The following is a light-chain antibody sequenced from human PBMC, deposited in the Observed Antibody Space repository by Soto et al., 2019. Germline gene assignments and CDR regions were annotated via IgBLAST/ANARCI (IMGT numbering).Light chain of an antibody. CDR2: WAS. CDR3: QLFYSTPHT. J-gene: IGKJ2*01. CDR1: QSVLYSPNNRNC. Sequence: DIVMTQSPDSLAVSLGERATINCKSSQSVLYSPNNRNCLAWFQQKPGQPPKLLIYWASTRESGVPDGFSGSGSGTDFTLTISSLQAEDVAVYYCQLFYSTPHTFGQGTKLEIK. V-gene: IGKV4-1*01.